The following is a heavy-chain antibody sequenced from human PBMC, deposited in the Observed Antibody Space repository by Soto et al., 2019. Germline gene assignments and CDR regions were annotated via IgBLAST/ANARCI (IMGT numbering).Heavy chain of an antibody. CDR3: AHAIVGALYNWFDP. CDR2: ISAYNGNT. CDR1: GYTFTSYG. J-gene: IGHJ5*02. D-gene: IGHD1-26*01. V-gene: IGHV1-18*01. Sequence: WASVKVSCKASGYTFTSYGISWVRQAPGQGLEWMGWISAYNGNTNYAQKFQGRVTMTRDTSISTAYMELSRLRSDDTAVYYCAHAIVGALYNWFDPWGQGTLVTVSS.